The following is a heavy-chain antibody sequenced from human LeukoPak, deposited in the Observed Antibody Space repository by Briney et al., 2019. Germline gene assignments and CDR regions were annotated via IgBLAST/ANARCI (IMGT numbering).Heavy chain of an antibody. V-gene: IGHV3-23*01. CDR1: GFTFSTYA. Sequence: GGSLRLSCAASGFTFSTYALIWVRQAPGKGLEGVSAISVTGGSTFYADSVRGRLTISRDNSKNTLYLQMSSLRAEDTAVYYCARASSGSYRLDYWGQGTLVTVSS. CDR2: ISVTGGST. D-gene: IGHD1-26*01. CDR3: ARASSGSYRLDY. J-gene: IGHJ4*02.